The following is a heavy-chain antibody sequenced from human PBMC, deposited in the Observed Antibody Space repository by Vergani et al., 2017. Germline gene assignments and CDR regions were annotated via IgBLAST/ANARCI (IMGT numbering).Heavy chain of an antibody. Sequence: EVQLVESGGGLVKPGGSLRLSCAASGFTFSSYSMNWVRQAPGKGLEWVSSISSSSSYISYADSVKVRFTISRDHAKNSLYLQMNSLRAEDTAVYYCARDYIFTGNVDYWGQGTLVIVSS. J-gene: IGHJ4*02. CDR3: ARDYIFTGNVDY. CDR1: GFTFSSYS. D-gene: IGHD3-9*01. CDR2: ISSSSSYI. V-gene: IGHV3-21*01.